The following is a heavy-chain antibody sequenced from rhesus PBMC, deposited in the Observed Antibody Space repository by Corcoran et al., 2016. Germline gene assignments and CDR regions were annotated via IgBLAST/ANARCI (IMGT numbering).Heavy chain of an antibody. D-gene: IGHD2-27*01. CDR3: ARESGMTSPFFDC. V-gene: IGHV4-106*01. J-gene: IGHJ4*01. CDR2: IYGSGGGT. Sequence: QVQLQESGPGLVKPSETLSLTCAVSGGSISDDYYWSWIRQPPGKGLEWIGYIYGSGGGTNYNPSLKYRVTILIDPSKNQFSLKLSSVTAADTAVYYCARESGMTSPFFDCWGQGVLVTVSS. CDR1: GGSISDDYY.